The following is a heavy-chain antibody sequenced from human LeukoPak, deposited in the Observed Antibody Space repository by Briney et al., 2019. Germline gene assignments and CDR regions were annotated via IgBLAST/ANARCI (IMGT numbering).Heavy chain of an antibody. Sequence: GASVKVSRKASGYTFTSYGISWVRQAPGQGLEWMGWISAYNGNTNYAQKLQGRVTMTTDTSTSTAYMELRSLRSDDTAVYYCARDPQETVIYSYGSIGGYYYGMDVWGQGTTVTVSS. V-gene: IGHV1-18*01. CDR2: ISAYNGNT. CDR1: GYTFTSYG. CDR3: ARDPQETVIYSYGSIGGYYYGMDV. J-gene: IGHJ6*02. D-gene: IGHD5-18*01.